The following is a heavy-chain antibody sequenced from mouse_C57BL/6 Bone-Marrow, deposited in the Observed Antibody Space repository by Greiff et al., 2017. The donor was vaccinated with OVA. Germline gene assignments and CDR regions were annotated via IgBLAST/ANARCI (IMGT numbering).Heavy chain of an antibody. CDR3: ARGVLRRFDY. J-gene: IGHJ2*01. D-gene: IGHD1-1*01. V-gene: IGHV3-6*01. CDR1: GYSITSGYY. CDR2: ISYDGSN. Sequence: EVQLQQSGPGLVKPSQSLSLTCSVTGYSITSGYYWNWIRQFPGNKLEWMGYISYDGSNNYNPSLKNRISITRDTSKNQFFLKLNSVTTEDTATYYCARGVLRRFDYWGQGTTLTGSS.